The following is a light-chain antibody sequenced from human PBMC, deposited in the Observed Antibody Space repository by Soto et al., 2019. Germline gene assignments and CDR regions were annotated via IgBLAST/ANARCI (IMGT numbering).Light chain of an antibody. CDR2: KAT. V-gene: IGKV1-5*03. Sequence: DFQMTQSPSTLSASVGDGVTITCRASQSIGSGLAWYQQQPGKAPKLLIYKATNLQRGVSSRFSGSGSGTDFSLTISSLQPADSATYYWQQYHDFQYTFGQGTKLEI. J-gene: IGKJ2*01. CDR3: QQYHDFQYT. CDR1: QSIGSG.